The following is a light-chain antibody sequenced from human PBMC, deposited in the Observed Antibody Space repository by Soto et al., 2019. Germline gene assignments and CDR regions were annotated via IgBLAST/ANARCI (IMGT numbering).Light chain of an antibody. V-gene: IGKV1-5*01. CDR3: QQYSTYSWT. J-gene: IGKJ1*01. CDR1: QTISNW. CDR2: DAS. Sequence: IEMTQSPSTLFACVGDRVTLTCRASQTISNWLAWYQVIQGKAPNLLMHDASSLESGVPSRFRGRASWTECTLTISSLQTDDVATDFCQQYSTYSWTFGQGTQVDI.